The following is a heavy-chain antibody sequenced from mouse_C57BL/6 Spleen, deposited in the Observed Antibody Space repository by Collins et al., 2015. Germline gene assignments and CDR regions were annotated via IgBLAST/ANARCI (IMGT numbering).Heavy chain of an antibody. CDR2: IDPSDSET. D-gene: IGHD1-1*01. J-gene: IGHJ3*01. Sequence: QVQLQQPGAELVRPGSSVKLSCKASGYTFTSYWMHWVKQRPIQGLEWIGNIDPSDSETHYNQKFKDKATLTVDKSSSTAYMQLSSLTSEDSAVYYCARNYGSSDWFAYWGQGTLVTVSA. V-gene: IGHV1-52*01. CDR3: ARNYGSSDWFAY. CDR1: GYTFTSYW.